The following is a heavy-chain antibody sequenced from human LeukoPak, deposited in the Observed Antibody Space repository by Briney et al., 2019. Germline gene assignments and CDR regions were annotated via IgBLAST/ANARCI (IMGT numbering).Heavy chain of an antibody. V-gene: IGHV3-49*04. J-gene: IGHJ4*02. D-gene: IGHD3-10*01. CDR2: IRAKIHDGTT. CDR3: SRGQKDPYGPEFDY. Sequence: PGGYLRLSCTTSGFIFGDYNMNWVRQAPGKGLEWVGYIRAKIHDGTTDFAASVKGRFTISRDDSKSIAYLQMTSLKSEDTAVYYCSRGQKDPYGPEFDYWGQGTLVTVSS. CDR1: GFIFGDYN.